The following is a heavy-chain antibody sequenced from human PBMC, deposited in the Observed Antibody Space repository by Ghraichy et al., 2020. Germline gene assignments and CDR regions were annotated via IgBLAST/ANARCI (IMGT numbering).Heavy chain of an antibody. CDR2: IWYDGSNK. CDR1: GFTFSSYG. J-gene: IGHJ4*02. D-gene: IGHD3-9*01. CDR3: ARGDDSTGKDYFDY. V-gene: IGHV3-33*08. Sequence: GGSLRLSCAASGFTFSSYGMHWVRQAPGKGLEWVAVIWYDGSNKYYADSVKGRFTISRDNSKNTLYLQMNSLRAEDTAVYYCARGDDSTGKDYFDYWGQGTLVTVSS.